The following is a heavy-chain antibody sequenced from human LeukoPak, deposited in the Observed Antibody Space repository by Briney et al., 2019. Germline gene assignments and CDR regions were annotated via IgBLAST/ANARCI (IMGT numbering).Heavy chain of an antibody. D-gene: IGHD3-10*01. CDR3: ARLQWFGGYYFDY. J-gene: IGHJ4*02. V-gene: IGHV3-48*04. CDR1: GFTFSSYS. CDR2: ISSSGSTI. Sequence: PGGSLRLSCEASGFTFSSYSMNLVRQAPGKGLEWVSYISSSGSTIYYADSVKGRFTISRDNAKNSLYLQMNSLRAEDTAVYYCARLQWFGGYYFDYWGQGTLVTVSS.